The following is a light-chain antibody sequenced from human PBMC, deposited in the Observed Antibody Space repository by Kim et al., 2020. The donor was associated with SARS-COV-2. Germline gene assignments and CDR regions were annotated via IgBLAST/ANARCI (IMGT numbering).Light chain of an antibody. Sequence: SPGERATISGRAGQSIGSNLAWYQQTTGQPPRLLIYGASTRATGIPARFSGSGSGTEFTLTISSLQSEDFAVYFCEQYDYWPWTFGQGTKVDIK. CDR3: EQYDYWPWT. CDR1: QSIGSN. V-gene: IGKV3-15*01. J-gene: IGKJ1*01. CDR2: GAS.